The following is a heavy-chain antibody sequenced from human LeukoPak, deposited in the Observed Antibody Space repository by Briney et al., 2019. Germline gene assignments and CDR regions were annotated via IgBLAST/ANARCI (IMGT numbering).Heavy chain of an antibody. J-gene: IGHJ4*02. Sequence: ASVKVSCKASGYTFTSYDINWVRQATGQGLEWMGIINPSGGSTSYAQKFQGRVTMTRDTSTSTVYMELSSLRSEDTAVYYCARDEDDYGDKYFDYWGQGTLVTVSS. CDR2: INPSGGST. V-gene: IGHV1-46*01. D-gene: IGHD4-17*01. CDR3: ARDEDDYGDKYFDY. CDR1: GYTFTSYD.